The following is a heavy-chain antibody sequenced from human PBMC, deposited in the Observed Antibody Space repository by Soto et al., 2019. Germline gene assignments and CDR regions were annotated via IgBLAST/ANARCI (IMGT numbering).Heavy chain of an antibody. J-gene: IGHJ4*02. CDR3: ARGEVKGVLDY. CDR2: INPSGGST. CDR1: GYTFTSYY. D-gene: IGHD3-10*01. V-gene: IGHV1-46*01. Sequence: VASVKVSCKASGYTFTSYYMHWVRQAPGQGLEWMGIINPSGGSTDYAQKFQGRVAMTRDASTSTVYMELSSLRSDDTAVYYCARGEVKGVLDYWGQGTLVTVSS.